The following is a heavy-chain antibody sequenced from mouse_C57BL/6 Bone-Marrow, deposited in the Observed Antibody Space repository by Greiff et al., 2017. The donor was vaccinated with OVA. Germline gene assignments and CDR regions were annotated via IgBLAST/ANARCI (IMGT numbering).Heavy chain of an antibody. V-gene: IGHV2-2*01. CDR2: IWSGGST. CDR3: ARSWEGLDY. D-gene: IGHD4-1*01. Sequence: VQLVESGPGLVQPSQSLSITCTVSGFSLTSYGVHWVRQSPGKGLEWLGVIWSGGSTDYNPAFIYRLSISKDHSKSQVLFKMTSLQDDDTAIYYGARSWEGLDYWGKGTTLTVSS. CDR1: GFSLTSYG. J-gene: IGHJ2*01.